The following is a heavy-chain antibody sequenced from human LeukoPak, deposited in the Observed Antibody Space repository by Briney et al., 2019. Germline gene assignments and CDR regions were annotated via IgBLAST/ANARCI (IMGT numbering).Heavy chain of an antibody. CDR1: GGTFSSYA. CDR2: ISAYNGNT. D-gene: IGHD2-2*01. V-gene: IGHV1-18*01. CDR3: AREADCSSTSCYYYFDY. J-gene: IGHJ4*02. Sequence: ASVKVSCKASGGTFSSYAISWVRQAPGQGLEWMGWISAYNGNTNYAQKLQGRVTMTTDTSTSTAYMELRSLRSDDTAVYYCAREADCSSTSCYYYFDYWGQGTLVTVSS.